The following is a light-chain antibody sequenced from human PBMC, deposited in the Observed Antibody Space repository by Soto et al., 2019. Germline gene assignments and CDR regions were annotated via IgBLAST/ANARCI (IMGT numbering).Light chain of an antibody. Sequence: DIQMTQSPSTLSGSVGDRVTITYRASQTISSWLAWYQQKPGKAPKLLIYKASTLKSGVSSRFSGSGSGTEFTLTISSLQPDDFATYYCQHYNSYSEAFGQGTKVDI. V-gene: IGKV1-5*03. CDR2: KAS. CDR3: QHYNSYSEA. J-gene: IGKJ1*01. CDR1: QTISSW.